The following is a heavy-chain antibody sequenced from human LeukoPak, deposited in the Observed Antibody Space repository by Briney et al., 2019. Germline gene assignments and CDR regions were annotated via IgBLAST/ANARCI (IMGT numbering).Heavy chain of an antibody. CDR2: INHSGGT. D-gene: IGHD4-17*01. CDR1: GGSFSGYY. CDR3: ADYGDYAFDI. Sequence: PSETLSLTCAVYGGSFSGYYWIWIRQPPGKGREWIGEINHSGGTNYNPSLKSRVTISVDTSKNQFSLKLSSVTAADTAVYYCADYGDYAFDIWGQGAMVTVSS. J-gene: IGHJ3*02. V-gene: IGHV4-34*01.